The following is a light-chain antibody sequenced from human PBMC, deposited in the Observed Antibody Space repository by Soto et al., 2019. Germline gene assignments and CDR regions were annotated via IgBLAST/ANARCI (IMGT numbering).Light chain of an antibody. V-gene: IGLV2-8*01. CDR1: SSDVGGYKF. J-gene: IGLJ3*02. CDR3: SSYAGSNNLM. CDR2: DVS. Sequence: QLVLTQPPSASGSPGQSVTISCTGTSSDVGGYKFVSWYQRLPGKAPKLIIYDVSRRPPGVPDRFSGSKSGTTASLTVSGLHAEDEADYYCSSYAGSNNLMFGGGTKLTVL.